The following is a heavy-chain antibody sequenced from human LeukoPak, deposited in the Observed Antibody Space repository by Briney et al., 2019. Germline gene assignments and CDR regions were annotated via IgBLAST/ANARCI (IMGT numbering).Heavy chain of an antibody. CDR2: IYYSGST. J-gene: IGHJ6*02. CDR1: GGSISSYY. D-gene: IGHD6-19*01. Sequence: PSETLSLTCTVSGGSISSYYWSWIRQPPGKGLEWIGYIYYSGSTNYNPSLKSRVTISVDTSKNQYSLKLSSVTAADTAVYYCARDPTAVAGNYYYGMDVWGQGTTVTVSS. CDR3: ARDPTAVAGNYYYGMDV. V-gene: IGHV4-59*01.